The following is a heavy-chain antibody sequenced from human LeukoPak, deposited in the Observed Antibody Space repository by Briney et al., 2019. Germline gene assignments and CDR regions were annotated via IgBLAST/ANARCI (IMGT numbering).Heavy chain of an antibody. CDR2: ISGSGGST. CDR1: GFTFSSYA. Sequence: GGSLRLSCAAAGFTFSSYAMSWVRQAPGKGLEWVSAISGSGGSTYYADSVKGRFTISRDNSRKRLYLQMNSLRADDTAVYYCVTLAELRFLEWPTWGQGTLVTVSS. CDR3: VTLAELRFLEWPT. V-gene: IGHV3-23*01. D-gene: IGHD3-3*01. J-gene: IGHJ5*02.